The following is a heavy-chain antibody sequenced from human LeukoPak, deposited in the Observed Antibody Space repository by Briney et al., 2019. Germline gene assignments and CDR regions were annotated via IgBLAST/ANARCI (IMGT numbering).Heavy chain of an antibody. CDR2: ISGSGGST. Sequence: GGSLRLSCAASGFTFSSYAMSWVRQAPGKGLEWVSAISGSGGSTYYADSVKGRFTISRDNSKNTLYLQMNSLRAEDTAVYYCEKFPLRHTAMVSFDYGGQGTLVTVSS. D-gene: IGHD5-18*01. V-gene: IGHV3-23*01. CDR1: GFTFSSYA. J-gene: IGHJ4*02. CDR3: EKFPLRHTAMVSFDY.